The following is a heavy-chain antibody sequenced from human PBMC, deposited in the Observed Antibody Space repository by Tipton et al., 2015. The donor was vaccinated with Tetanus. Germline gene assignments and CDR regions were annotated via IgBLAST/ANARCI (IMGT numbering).Heavy chain of an antibody. V-gene: IGHV4-4*07. J-gene: IGHJ4*02. D-gene: IGHD1-1*01. CDR3: ARANNEFPKKGPFDS. CDR2: ISNGNA. CDR1: RGPISSYY. Sequence: TLSLTCTVSRGPISSYYWSWIRQPAGKGLEWIGHISNGNADYAPSLKSRVSLSVDTSKNQFSLELRFVTAADTAVYYCARANNEFPKKGPFDSWGQGSLVIVSS.